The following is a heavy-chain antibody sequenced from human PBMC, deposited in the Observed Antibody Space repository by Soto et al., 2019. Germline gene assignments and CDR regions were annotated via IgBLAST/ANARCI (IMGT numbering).Heavy chain of an antibody. J-gene: IGHJ6*02. D-gene: IGHD4-17*01. Sequence: VQLVESGGGLDQRGGSLRLSCAASEFTLSDHFMDWVRQAPGKGLEWVTFTSYDGSINYYADSVKGRFTMSRDNSKNLLYLQMNSLRTEDTAVYYCVRRSTVSYYAVDVWGQGTTVTVSS. V-gene: IGHV3-30*03. CDR2: TSYDGSIN. CDR3: VRRSTVSYYAVDV. CDR1: EFTLSDHF.